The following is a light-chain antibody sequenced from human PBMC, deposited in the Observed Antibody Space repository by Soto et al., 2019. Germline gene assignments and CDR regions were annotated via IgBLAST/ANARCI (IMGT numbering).Light chain of an antibody. CDR1: QSISSSF. V-gene: IGKV3-20*01. J-gene: IGKJ5*01. CDR2: GAS. Sequence: EIVLTQSPGILSLSPGERASLSCGASQSISSSFLAWYQQKPGQAPRLLIYGASSRATGIPDRFSGSGSGTDFTLTISSLQPEDFATYYCQQSYSTPTITFGHGTRLEIK. CDR3: QQSYSTPTIT.